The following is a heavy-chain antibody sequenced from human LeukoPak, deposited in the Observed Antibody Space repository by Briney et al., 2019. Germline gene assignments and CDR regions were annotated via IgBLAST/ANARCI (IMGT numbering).Heavy chain of an antibody. V-gene: IGHV4-39*01. CDR1: GGSISSGSYY. CDR3: ARHLTLTSCI. D-gene: IGHD2-8*01. CDR2: IYYSGAS. Sequence: SETLSLTCTVSGGSISSGSYYWGWVRQPPGKGLEWIANIYYSGASYFNPSLKSRVSISVDTSKNQFSLTLKSVTAADTATYYCARHLTLTSCIWGQGSLVTVS. J-gene: IGHJ4*02.